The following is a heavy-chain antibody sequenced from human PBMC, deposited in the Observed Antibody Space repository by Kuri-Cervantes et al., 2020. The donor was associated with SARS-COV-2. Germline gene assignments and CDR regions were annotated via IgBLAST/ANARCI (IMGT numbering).Heavy chain of an antibody. CDR2: INHSGST. Sequence: SETLSLTCTVSGGSISSSSYYWSWIRQPPGKGLEWIGEINHSGSTNYNPSLKSRVTISVDTSKNQFSLKLSSVTAADTAVYYCARGGRIAVAGILLPLYYYGMDVWGQGTTVTDSS. J-gene: IGHJ6*02. CDR3: ARGGRIAVAGILLPLYYYGMDV. D-gene: IGHD6-19*01. CDR1: GGSISSSSYY. V-gene: IGHV4-39*07.